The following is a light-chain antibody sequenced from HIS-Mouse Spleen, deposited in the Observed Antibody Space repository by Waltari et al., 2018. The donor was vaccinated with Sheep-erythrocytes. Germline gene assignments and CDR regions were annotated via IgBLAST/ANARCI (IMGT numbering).Light chain of an antibody. CDR2: EGS. V-gene: IGLV2-23*01. J-gene: IGLJ2*01. Sequence: QSALTQPASVSGSPGQAITISCTGTCSAVGSYNLVSGYQKHPGKAPKLMIYEGSKRPSGVSNRFSGSKSGNTASLTISGLQAEDEADYYCCSYAGSSTLVFGGGTKLTVL. CDR1: CSAVGSYNL. CDR3: CSYAGSSTLV.